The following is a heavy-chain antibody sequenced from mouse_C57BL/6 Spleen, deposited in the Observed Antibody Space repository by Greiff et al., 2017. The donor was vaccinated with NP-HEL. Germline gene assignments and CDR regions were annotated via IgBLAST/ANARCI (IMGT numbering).Heavy chain of an antibody. CDR3: VSYYYGSSYEYFDV. J-gene: IGHJ1*03. CDR2: IYPGDGDT. D-gene: IGHD1-1*01. Sequence: VKLQESGPELVKPGASVKISCKASGYAFSSSWMNWVKQRPGKGLEWIGRIYPGDGDTNYNGKFKGKATLTADKSSSTAYMQLSSLTSEDSAVYCCVSYYYGSSYEYFDVWGTGTTVTVSS. CDR1: GYAFSSSW. V-gene: IGHV1-82*01.